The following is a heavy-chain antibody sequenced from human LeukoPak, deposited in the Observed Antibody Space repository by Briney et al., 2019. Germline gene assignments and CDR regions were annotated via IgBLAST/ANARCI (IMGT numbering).Heavy chain of an antibody. D-gene: IGHD3-22*01. CDR3: ASTSLDTYYYDSSGPGKRARGAFDT. J-gene: IGHJ3*02. Sequence: PSQTLSLTCTVSGGSISSGSYYWSWIRQPAGKGLEWIGRIYTSGSTNYNPSLKSRVTISVDTSKNQFSLKPSSVTAADTAVYYCASTSLDTYYYDSSGPGKRARGAFDTWGQGTMVTVSS. V-gene: IGHV4-61*02. CDR2: IYTSGST. CDR1: GGSISSGSYY.